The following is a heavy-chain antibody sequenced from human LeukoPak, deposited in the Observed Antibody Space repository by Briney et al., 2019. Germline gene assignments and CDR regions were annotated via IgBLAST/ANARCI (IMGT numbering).Heavy chain of an antibody. CDR2: IIPILGIA. D-gene: IGHD3-10*01. CDR3: ARARSGSGSTYGMDV. Sequence: SVKVSCKASGGTFSSYAISWVRQAPGQGLEWMGRIIPILGIANYAQKFQGRVTITADKSTSTAYMELSSLRSEDTAVYYCARARSGSGSTYGMDVWGQGTTVTVSS. V-gene: IGHV1-69*04. CDR1: GGTFSSYA. J-gene: IGHJ6*02.